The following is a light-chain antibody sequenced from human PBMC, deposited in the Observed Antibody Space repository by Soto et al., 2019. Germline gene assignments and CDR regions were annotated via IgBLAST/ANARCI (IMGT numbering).Light chain of an antibody. CDR1: SSNIGNRD. CDR3: RTWDGSSLGAVV. CDR2: EDN. J-gene: IGLJ3*02. V-gene: IGLV1-51*02. Sequence: QSVLTQPPSVSAAPGQKVTISCSGSSSNIGNRDVSWYQQFPGTAPKLLIYEDNKRPSGIPDRFSGSKSGTSATLAIAGLQTGDEADYYCRTWDGSSLGAVVLGGGTKLTVL.